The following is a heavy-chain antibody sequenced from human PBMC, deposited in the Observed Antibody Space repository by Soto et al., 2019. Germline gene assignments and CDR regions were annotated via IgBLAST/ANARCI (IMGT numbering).Heavy chain of an antibody. CDR1: GFTFSSYG. V-gene: IGHV3-33*01. Sequence: PGGSLRLSCAASGFTFSSYGMHWVRQAPGKGLEWVAVIWYDGSNKYHADSVKGPFTISRDNSKNTLHLQMNSLRAEDTAVYYCARARLEWLLYFDYWGQGTLVTVSS. CDR2: IWYDGSNK. CDR3: ARARLEWLLYFDY. J-gene: IGHJ4*02. D-gene: IGHD3-3*01.